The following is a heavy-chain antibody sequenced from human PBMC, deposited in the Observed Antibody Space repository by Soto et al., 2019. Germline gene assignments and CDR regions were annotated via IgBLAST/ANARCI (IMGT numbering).Heavy chain of an antibody. CDR1: GGSINSSKW. J-gene: IGHJ6*02. Sequence: SETLSLTCAVSGGSINSSKWWTWVRQVPGKGLEWIGKIDHNGITNYNPSVKSRVTISQDNSKSQLALQLTSVTAADTAVYYCARLNRDYYYYGMDVWGQGTTVTVSS. CDR2: IDHNGIT. V-gene: IGHV4-4*02. CDR3: ARLNRDYYYYGMDV.